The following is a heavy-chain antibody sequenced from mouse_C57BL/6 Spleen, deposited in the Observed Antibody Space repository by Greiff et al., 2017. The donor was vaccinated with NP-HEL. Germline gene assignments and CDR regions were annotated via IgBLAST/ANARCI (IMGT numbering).Heavy chain of an antibody. J-gene: IGHJ4*01. V-gene: IGHV1-59*01. CDR1: GYTFTSYW. Sequence: VQLQQPGAELVRPGTSVKLSCKASGYTFTSYWMHWVKQRPGQGLEWIGVIDPSDSYTNYNQKFKGKATLTVDTSSSTAYMQLSRLTSEDSAVYYCARGGVYDGDYYAMDYWGQGTSVTVSS. D-gene: IGHD2-12*01. CDR2: IDPSDSYT. CDR3: ARGGVYDGDYYAMDY.